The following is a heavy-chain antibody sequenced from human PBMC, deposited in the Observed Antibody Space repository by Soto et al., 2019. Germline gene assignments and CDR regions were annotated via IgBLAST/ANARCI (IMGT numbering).Heavy chain of an antibody. J-gene: IGHJ4*02. Sequence: SLRLSCAASGFTFSSNAMTWVRQAPGKGLEWVSTISDDGGRTYHADSVKGRFTISRDNSKNTLYLQMNSLRAEDTAVYFCAKDVDSWTGASYYWGQGTQVTVSS. CDR2: ISDDGGRT. CDR3: AKDVDSWTGASYY. CDR1: GFTFSSNA. V-gene: IGHV3-23*01. D-gene: IGHD1-26*01.